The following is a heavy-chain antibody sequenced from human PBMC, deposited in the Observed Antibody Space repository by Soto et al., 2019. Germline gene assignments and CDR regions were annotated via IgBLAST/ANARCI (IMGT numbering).Heavy chain of an antibody. CDR2: IKQDGSET. D-gene: IGHD3-10*01. J-gene: IGHJ4*02. Sequence: EVQLVESGGGLVQPGGSLRLSCAASGFIFSSYWMSWVRQAPGKGLEWVANIKQDGSETYYVDSVKGRFTISGDNAKNSLYLQMNTLRAEDTAVYYCAREGQFAYWGQGTLVTVSS. V-gene: IGHV3-7*03. CDR3: AREGQFAY. CDR1: GFIFSSYW.